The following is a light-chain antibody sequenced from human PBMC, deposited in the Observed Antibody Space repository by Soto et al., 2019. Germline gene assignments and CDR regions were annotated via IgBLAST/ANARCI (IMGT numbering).Light chain of an antibody. V-gene: IGKV3-20*01. J-gene: IGKJ1*01. Sequence: EIVLTQSPGTRSLSPGERATLSCRASQSVSSSYLAWYQQKPGQAPRLLIYGASSRATGIPDRFSGSGSGTDFTVNISRLEPEDFAVYYCQQYGSSPWTFGQGTKVEIK. CDR2: GAS. CDR1: QSVSSSY. CDR3: QQYGSSPWT.